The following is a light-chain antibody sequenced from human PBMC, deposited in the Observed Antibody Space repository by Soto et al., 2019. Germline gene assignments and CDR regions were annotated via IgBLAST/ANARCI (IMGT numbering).Light chain of an antibody. Sequence: EIVMTQSPATLSVSPGGRATLSCRASQTVSSNLAWYQQKPGQAPRLLIYGASTRATGIPARFSGSGSGTDFTLTITSLEPEDFAVYYCQQRSKWPWTFGQGTKVDIK. J-gene: IGKJ1*01. V-gene: IGKV3-15*01. CDR3: QQRSKWPWT. CDR2: GAS. CDR1: QTVSSN.